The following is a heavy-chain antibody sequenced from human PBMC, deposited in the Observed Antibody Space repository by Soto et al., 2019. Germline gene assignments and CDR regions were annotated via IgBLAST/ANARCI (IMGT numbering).Heavy chain of an antibody. J-gene: IGHJ4*02. Sequence: SETLSLTCTVSGGSISSSSYYWGWIRQPPGKGLEWIGSIYYSGSTYYNPSLKSRVTISVDTSKNQFSLKLSSVTAADTAVYYCARPLYYYGSGSYYNWGQGTLVTVSS. CDR2: IYYSGST. CDR1: GGSISSSSYY. V-gene: IGHV4-39*01. D-gene: IGHD3-10*01. CDR3: ARPLYYYGSGSYYN.